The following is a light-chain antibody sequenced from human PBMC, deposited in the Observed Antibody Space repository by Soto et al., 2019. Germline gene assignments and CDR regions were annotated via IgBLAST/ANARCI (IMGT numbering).Light chain of an antibody. V-gene: IGKV3-15*01. CDR3: QQYNPWWT. CDR1: QSVSSN. Sequence: EIVMTQSPATLSVSPGERATLSCRASQSVSSNLAWYQQKPGQSPRLLLYGASTRATGIPGRFSGSGSGTEFTLTISSLQSEDFAVYYCQQYNPWWTFGQGTKVEIK. CDR2: GAS. J-gene: IGKJ1*01.